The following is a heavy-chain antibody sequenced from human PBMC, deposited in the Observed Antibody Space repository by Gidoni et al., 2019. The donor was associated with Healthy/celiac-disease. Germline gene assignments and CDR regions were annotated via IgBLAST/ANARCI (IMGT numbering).Heavy chain of an antibody. Sequence: QVQLQQWGAGLLKPSQTLSLTCAVDGGSFSGSYWSWLRQPPGKGLEWIGEINHSGSTNYNPSLKSRVTISVDTSKNQFSLKLSSVTAADTAVYYCARGPRSSSWYSDAFDIWGQGTMVTVSS. J-gene: IGHJ3*02. CDR1: GGSFSGSY. D-gene: IGHD6-13*01. CDR2: INHSGST. V-gene: IGHV4-34*01. CDR3: ARGPRSSSWYSDAFDI.